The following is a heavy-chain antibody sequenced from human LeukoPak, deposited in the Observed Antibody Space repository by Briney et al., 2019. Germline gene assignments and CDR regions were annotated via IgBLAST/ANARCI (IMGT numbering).Heavy chain of an antibody. J-gene: IGHJ4*02. V-gene: IGHV3-30*03. D-gene: IGHD3-9*01. CDR1: GFTFSSYG. Sequence: PGGSLRLSCAASGFTFSSYGMHWVRQAPGKGLEWVAVISYDGSNKYYADSVKGRFTISRDNSKSTLYLQMNSLRAEDTAVYYCARSGKYYDILTGYFPDYWGQGTLVTVSS. CDR3: ARSGKYYDILTGYFPDY. CDR2: ISYDGSNK.